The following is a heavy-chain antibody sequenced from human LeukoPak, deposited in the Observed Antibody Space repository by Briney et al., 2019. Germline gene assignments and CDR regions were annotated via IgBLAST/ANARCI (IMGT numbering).Heavy chain of an antibody. CDR3: ARVGSYYAHAFDI. D-gene: IGHD1-26*01. J-gene: IGHJ3*02. Sequence: GGSLRLSCAASGFTVSSNYMSWVRQAPGKGLEWVSVIYSGGSTYYADSVQGRFTITRDNSKNTLYLQMNSLRAEDTAVYYCARVGSYYAHAFDIWGQGTMVTVSS. V-gene: IGHV3-66*01. CDR1: GFTVSSNY. CDR2: IYSGGST.